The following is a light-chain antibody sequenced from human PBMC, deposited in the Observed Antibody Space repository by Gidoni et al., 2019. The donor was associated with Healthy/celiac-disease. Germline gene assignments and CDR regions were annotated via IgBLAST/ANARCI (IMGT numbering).Light chain of an antibody. J-gene: IGKJ4*01. Sequence: DIQMTQSPSSLSASVVDRVTITCRASQSISSYLNWYQQKPGKAPKLLIYAASSLQSGVPSRFSGSGSGIEFTLTISSLQPEDFATYYCQQSYSSPPTFGGGTKVEIK. CDR2: AAS. V-gene: IGKV1-39*01. CDR3: QQSYSSPPT. CDR1: QSISSY.